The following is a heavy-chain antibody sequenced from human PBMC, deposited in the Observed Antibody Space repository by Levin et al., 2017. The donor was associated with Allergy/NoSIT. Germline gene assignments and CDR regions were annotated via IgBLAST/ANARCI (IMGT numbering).Heavy chain of an antibody. CDR2: INPNSGGT. V-gene: IGHV1-2*06. CDR1: GYSFTDYY. Sequence: ASVKVSCKASGYSFTDYYMHWVRQAPGQGLEWMGRINPNSGGTNYAQKFQGRVTMTRDTSISTAYMELRRLRSDHTAGYYCARTGYCSDGSCYSWFDPWGQGTLVTVSS. CDR3: ARTGYCSDGSCYSWFDP. J-gene: IGHJ5*02. D-gene: IGHD2-15*01.